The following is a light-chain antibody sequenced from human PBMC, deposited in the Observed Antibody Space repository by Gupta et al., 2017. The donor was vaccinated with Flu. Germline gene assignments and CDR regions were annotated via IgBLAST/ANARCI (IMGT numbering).Light chain of an antibody. Sequence: SISNIGNHYVSWFQQLPGTAPKLLIYENYKRPSEIPARFSGSKSGTSATLDITGLQTADEADYFCATSDTTLSAVVFGGGTKLTVL. J-gene: IGLJ3*02. CDR2: ENY. CDR1: ISNIGNHY. V-gene: IGLV1-51*02. CDR3: ATSDTTLSAVV.